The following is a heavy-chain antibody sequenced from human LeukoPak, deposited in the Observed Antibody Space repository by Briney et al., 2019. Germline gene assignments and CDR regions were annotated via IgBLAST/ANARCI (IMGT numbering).Heavy chain of an antibody. CDR2: ISGSGGAA. CDR3: AIDEWTTSGRLDP. D-gene: IGHD6-25*01. V-gene: IGHV3-23*01. Sequence: GGTLRLSCAASGFTFFDFGMSWVRQAPARGLEWVSSISGSGGAASSADSVKGRFTISRDNSNNTLYLEMSGLILDDTAVYYCAIDEWTTSGRLDPWGQGTLVTVSS. J-gene: IGHJ5*02. CDR1: GFTFFDFG.